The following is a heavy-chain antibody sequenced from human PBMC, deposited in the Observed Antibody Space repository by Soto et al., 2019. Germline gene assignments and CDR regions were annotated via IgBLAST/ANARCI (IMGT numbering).Heavy chain of an antibody. J-gene: IGHJ6*02. D-gene: IGHD3-22*01. CDR1: GGSISSGGYS. V-gene: IGHV4-30-2*01. Sequence: PSETLCVTCAVAGGSISSGGYSLSWIRQPPGKGLEWIGYIYHSGSTYYNPSLKSRVTISVDRSKNQFSLKLSSVTAEDTAVYYCARDMDYYDSSGYYFYYYYGMDVWGQGTTVTVSS. CDR3: ARDMDYYDSSGYYFYYYYGMDV. CDR2: IYHSGST.